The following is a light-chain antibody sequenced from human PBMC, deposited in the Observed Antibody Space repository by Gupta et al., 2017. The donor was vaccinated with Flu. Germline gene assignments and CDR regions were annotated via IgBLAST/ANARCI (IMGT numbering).Light chain of an antibody. CDR2: SNN. CDR1: SSNIGSTS. CDR3: ATWDDSMNGPV. V-gene: IGLV1-44*01. J-gene: IGLJ3*02. Sequence: SVLTQPPSASGPPGQRVPISFSASSSNIGSTSVNWYQQLPGAAPKLLIYSNNQRPSAVPDRFSGSKSGSSASLASSGIQAEEEADYYCATWDDSMNGPVFGGGTKLTVL.